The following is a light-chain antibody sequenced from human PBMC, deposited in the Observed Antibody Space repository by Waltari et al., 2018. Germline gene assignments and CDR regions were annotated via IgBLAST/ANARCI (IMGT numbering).Light chain of an antibody. CDR1: QSVSSY. CDR3: QQRSNWLT. CDR2: DAS. Sequence: EIVLTQSPATLSLSPGDRATLPCRASQSVSSYLAWYQQKPGPAPRLLIYDASNRATGIPARFSGSGSGTDFTLTISSLEPEDFAVYYCQQRSNWLTFGGGTKVEIK. J-gene: IGKJ4*01. V-gene: IGKV3-11*01.